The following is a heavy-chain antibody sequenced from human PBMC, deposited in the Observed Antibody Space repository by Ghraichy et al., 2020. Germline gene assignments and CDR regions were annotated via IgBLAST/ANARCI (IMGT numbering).Heavy chain of an antibody. CDR2: IYYSGST. Sequence: SETLSLTCTVSGGSISSSSYYWGWIRQPPGKGLEWIGSIYYSGSTYYNPSLKSRVTISVDTSKNQFSLKLSSVTAADTAVYYCARWLWFGESGGMDVWGQGTTVTVSS. D-gene: IGHD3-10*01. J-gene: IGHJ6*02. CDR1: GGSISSSSYY. V-gene: IGHV4-39*01. CDR3: ARWLWFGESGGMDV.